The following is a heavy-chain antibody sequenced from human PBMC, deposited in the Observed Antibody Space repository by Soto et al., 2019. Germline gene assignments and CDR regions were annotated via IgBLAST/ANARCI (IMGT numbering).Heavy chain of an antibody. V-gene: IGHV3-23*01. J-gene: IGHJ5*01. CDR1: GLTFSNYG. D-gene: IGHD2-2*02. CDR3: ARVQMLYGISKIAGWFDS. Sequence: GGSLRLSCTASGLTFSNYGMTWVRQAPGKGLEWVSTIGGSGITTYYADSVKGRSTISRDNSGNTLNLQMNSLRADDTAVYHCARVQMLYGISKIAGWFDSWGQGTLVTVSS. CDR2: IGGSGITT.